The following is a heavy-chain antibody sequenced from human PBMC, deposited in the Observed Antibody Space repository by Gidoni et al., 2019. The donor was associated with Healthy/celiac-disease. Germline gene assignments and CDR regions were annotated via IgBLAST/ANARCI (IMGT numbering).Heavy chain of an antibody. V-gene: IGHV3-21*01. CDR2: ISSSSSYI. Sequence: EVQLVESGGGLVKPGGSLRLSCAASGFTFSSYSMNWVRQAPGKGLEWVSSISSSSSYIYYADSVKGRFTISRDNAKNSLYLQMNSLRAEDTAVYYCARDQDTAMADFDYWGQGTLVTVSS. J-gene: IGHJ4*02. D-gene: IGHD5-18*01. CDR3: ARDQDTAMADFDY. CDR1: GFTFSSYS.